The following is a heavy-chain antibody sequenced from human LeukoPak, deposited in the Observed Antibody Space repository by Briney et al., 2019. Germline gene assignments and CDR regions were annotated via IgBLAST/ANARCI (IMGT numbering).Heavy chain of an antibody. D-gene: IGHD2-15*01. CDR1: GFTFDDYA. V-gene: IGHV3-43D*03. CDR2: ITWDGSSH. Sequence: GGSLRLSCATSGFTFDDYALHWVRQSPEKGLEWLSLITWDGSSHYYADSVKGRFTISRDNSKNSLYLQMDGLRPEDTALYFCARDTGPGPIGYFDSWGQGTLVTVSS. J-gene: IGHJ4*02. CDR3: ARDTGPGPIGYFDS.